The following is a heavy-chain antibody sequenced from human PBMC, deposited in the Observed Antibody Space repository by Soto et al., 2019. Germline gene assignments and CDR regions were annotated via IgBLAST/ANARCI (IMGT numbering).Heavy chain of an antibody. J-gene: IGHJ4*02. D-gene: IGHD2-21*02. CDR3: ALIRPSDNYYCDY. CDR1: GGSFSGYY. V-gene: IGHV4-34*01. CDR2: INHSGST. Sequence: SETLSLTCAVYGGSFSGYYWSWIRQPPGKGLEWIGEINHSGSTNYNPSLKSRVTISVDTSKNQFSLKLSSVTAADTAVYYCALIRPSDNYYCDYWGQGTLVTDSS.